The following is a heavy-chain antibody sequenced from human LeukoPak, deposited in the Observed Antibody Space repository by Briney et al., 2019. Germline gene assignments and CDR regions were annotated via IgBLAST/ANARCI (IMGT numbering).Heavy chain of an antibody. CDR1: GYSFTSYW. D-gene: IGHD6-19*01. V-gene: IGHV5-51*01. CDR3: ALQWIAVAGTLDY. J-gene: IGHJ4*02. CDR2: IYPGDSDT. Sequence: GEALKISCKGSGYSFTSYWIGWVRPLPGKGLEWMGIIYPGDSDTRYSPSFQGQVTISADKSISTAYLQWSSLKASDTAMYYCALQWIAVAGTLDYWGQGTLVTVSS.